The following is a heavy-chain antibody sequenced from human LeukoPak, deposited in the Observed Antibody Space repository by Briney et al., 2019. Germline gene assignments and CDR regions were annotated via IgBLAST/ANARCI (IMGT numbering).Heavy chain of an antibody. CDR2: ISAYNGNT. J-gene: IGHJ4*02. D-gene: IGHD3-10*01. V-gene: IGHV1-18*01. CDR3: ARDRRPYGPGSYTLPVDY. CDR1: GYTFTSYG. Sequence: ASVKVSCKASGYTFTSYGISWVRQAPGQGLEWMGWISAYNGNTNYAQKLQGRVTMTTDTSTSTAYMELRSLRSDDTAVYYCARDRRPYGPGSYTLPVDYWGQGTLATVSS.